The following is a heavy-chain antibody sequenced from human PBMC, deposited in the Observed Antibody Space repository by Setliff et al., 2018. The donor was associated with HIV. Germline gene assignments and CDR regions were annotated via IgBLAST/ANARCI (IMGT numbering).Heavy chain of an antibody. V-gene: IGHV4-34*01. J-gene: IGHJ6*03. CDR3: ARSGSYYYYYYMDV. D-gene: IGHD1-26*01. CDR1: GGSFSGYY. Sequence: SETLSLTCAVYGGSFSGYYWSWIRQPPGKGLEWIGEINHSGSTNYNPSLKSRVTISVDTSRNQFSLKLSSVTAADTAVYYCARSGSYYYYYYMDVWGKGTTVTVSS. CDR2: INHSGST.